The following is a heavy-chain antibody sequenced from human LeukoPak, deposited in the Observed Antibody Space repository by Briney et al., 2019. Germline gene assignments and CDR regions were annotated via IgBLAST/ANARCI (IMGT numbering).Heavy chain of an antibody. CDR3: ARNRGWLTFDY. Sequence: GGSLRLSCAASGFTFSNHWMIWVRQAPGKGLEFVANIKVDGSDKYYGGSVKGRFTISRDNAKNSLYLQMDGLRAEDTAVYYCARNRGWLTFDYWGQGTLVTVSS. D-gene: IGHD5-24*01. J-gene: IGHJ4*02. CDR2: IKVDGSDK. CDR1: GFTFSNHW. V-gene: IGHV3-7*01.